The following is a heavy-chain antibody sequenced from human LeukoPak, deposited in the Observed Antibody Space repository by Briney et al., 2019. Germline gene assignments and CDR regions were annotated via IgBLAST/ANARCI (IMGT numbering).Heavy chain of an antibody. V-gene: IGHV1-69*01. CDR2: IIPIFGTA. Sequence: SVKVSCKASGGTFSSYAISWVRQAPGQGLEWMGGIIPIFGTANYAQKFQGRATITADESTSTAYMELSSLRSEDTAVYYCARVYGSVVVPAAMEYNWFDPWGQGTLVTVSS. D-gene: IGHD2-2*01. J-gene: IGHJ5*02. CDR1: GGTFSSYA. CDR3: ARVYGSVVVPAAMEYNWFDP.